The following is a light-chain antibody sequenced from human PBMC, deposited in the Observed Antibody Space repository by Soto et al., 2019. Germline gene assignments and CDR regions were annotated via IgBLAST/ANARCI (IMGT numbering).Light chain of an antibody. Sequence: QSALTQPGSVSGSPGQSITISCTGTSSDVGGYNYVSWYQQHPGKAPKLMIYDVSNRPSGVSNRFSGSKSGNTASLTISGLQAEDEADYYCSSYTSSSTLFGGGTKLTVL. V-gene: IGLV2-14*01. J-gene: IGLJ2*01. CDR3: SSYTSSSTL. CDR2: DVS. CDR1: SSDVGGYNY.